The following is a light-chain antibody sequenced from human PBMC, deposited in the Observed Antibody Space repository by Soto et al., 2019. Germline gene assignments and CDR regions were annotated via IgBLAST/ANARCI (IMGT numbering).Light chain of an antibody. J-gene: IGKJ4*01. CDR1: QSLNSD. CDR3: QQYNSWPLT. V-gene: IGKV3-15*01. CDR2: GAS. Sequence: ETVMTQSPATLSMSPGERATLSCRASQSLNSDLAWYQQKPGQAPRLLIYGASTRATGIPGRFSGSGSGTEFTLTISSLQSEDFAVYYCQQYNSWPLTFGGGTK.